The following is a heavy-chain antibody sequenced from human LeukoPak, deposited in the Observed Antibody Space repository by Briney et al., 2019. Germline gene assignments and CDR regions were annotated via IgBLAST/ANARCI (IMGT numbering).Heavy chain of an antibody. CDR1: GFTFSSYG. CDR3: ANDLTVVVPAAAYDDAFDI. J-gene: IGHJ3*02. D-gene: IGHD2-2*01. Sequence: GRSLRLSCAASGFTFSSYGMHWVRQAPGKGLEWVAVISYDGSNKYYADSVKGRFTISRDNSKNTLYLQMNSLRAEDTAVYYCANDLTVVVPAAAYDDAFDIWGQGTMVTVSS. CDR2: ISYDGSNK. V-gene: IGHV3-30*18.